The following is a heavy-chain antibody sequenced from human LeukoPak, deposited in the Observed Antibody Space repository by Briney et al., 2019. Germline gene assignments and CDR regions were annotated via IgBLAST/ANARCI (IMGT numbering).Heavy chain of an antibody. D-gene: IGHD6-25*01. J-gene: IGHJ6*02. Sequence: PGGSLRLSCTASGFTFGDYAMSWVRQAPGKGLEWVSVIYSGGSTYYADSVKGRFTISRDNSKNTLYLQMNSLRAEDTAVYYCARDSEREYYYGMDVWGQGTTVTVSS. V-gene: IGHV3-53*01. CDR3: ARDSEREYYYGMDV. CDR1: GFTFGDYA. CDR2: IYSGGST.